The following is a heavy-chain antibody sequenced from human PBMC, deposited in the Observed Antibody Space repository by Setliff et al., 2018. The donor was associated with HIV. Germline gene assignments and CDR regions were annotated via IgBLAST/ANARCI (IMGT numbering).Heavy chain of an antibody. V-gene: IGHV3-74*01. Sequence: GGSLRLSCAASGFTFTNYWMHWVRQAPGKGLMWVSRTNSDGTTTTYADSAKGRFTISRDNAENSLSLQMNSLRTEDTAVYYCARDLFPYYHDSRPYYPPAYWGQGTLVTVSS. CDR1: GFTFTNYW. D-gene: IGHD3-22*01. CDR3: ARDLFPYYHDSRPYYPPAY. J-gene: IGHJ4*02. CDR2: TNSDGTTT.